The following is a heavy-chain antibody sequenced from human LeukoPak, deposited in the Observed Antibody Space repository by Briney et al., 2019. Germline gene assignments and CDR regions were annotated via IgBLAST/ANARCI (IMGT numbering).Heavy chain of an antibody. CDR1: GGTFSSYA. D-gene: IGHD2-2*01. CDR2: IIPIFGTA. Sequence: GASVKVSCKASGGTFSSYAISWVRQAPGQGLEWMGGIIPIFGTANYAQKFQGRVTITTDESTSTAYMELSSLRSEDTAVYYCARGDSYCSSTSCSGYYYMDVWGKGTTVTVSS. CDR3: ARGDSYCSSTSCSGYYYMDV. J-gene: IGHJ6*03. V-gene: IGHV1-69*05.